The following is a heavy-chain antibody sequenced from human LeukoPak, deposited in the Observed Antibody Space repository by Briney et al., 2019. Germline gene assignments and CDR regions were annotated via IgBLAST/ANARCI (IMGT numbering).Heavy chain of an antibody. CDR2: IYYSGST. CDR3: ARDGMANGFGY. D-gene: IGHD5-24*01. V-gene: IGHV4-59*01. CDR1: GGSISSYY. Sequence: PSETLSLTCTVSGGSISSYYWSWIRQPPGKGLEWIGYIYYSGSTNYNPSLKSRDTISVDTSKNQFSLKLSSVTAADTAVYYCARDGMANGFGYWGQGTLVTVSS. J-gene: IGHJ4*02.